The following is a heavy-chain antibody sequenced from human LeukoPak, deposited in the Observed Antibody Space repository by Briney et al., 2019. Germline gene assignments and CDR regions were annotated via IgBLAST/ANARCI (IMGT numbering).Heavy chain of an antibody. CDR2: IYYSGST. V-gene: IGHV4-59*01. CDR1: GGSISSYY. CDR3: AREKTYYYGSGSYSPFDY. D-gene: IGHD3-10*01. J-gene: IGHJ4*02. Sequence: SETLSLTCTVSGGSISSYYWSWIRQPPGKGLEWIGYIYYSGSTNYNPSLKSRVTISVDTSKNQFSLKLSSVTAADTAVYYCAREKTYYYGSGSYSPFDYWGQGTLVTVSS.